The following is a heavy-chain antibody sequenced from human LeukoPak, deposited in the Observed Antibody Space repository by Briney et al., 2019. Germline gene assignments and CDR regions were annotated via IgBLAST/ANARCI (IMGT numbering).Heavy chain of an antibody. Sequence: GGSLRLSCAASGFTFSSCGMHWVRQAPGKGLEWVAFIRYDGSNKYYADSVKGRFTISRDNSKNTLYLQMNSLRAEDTAVYYCAKDQVAVAGRGEEIDYWGQGTLVTVSS. CDR1: GFTFSSCG. D-gene: IGHD6-19*01. CDR3: AKDQVAVAGRGEEIDY. J-gene: IGHJ4*02. CDR2: IRYDGSNK. V-gene: IGHV3-30*02.